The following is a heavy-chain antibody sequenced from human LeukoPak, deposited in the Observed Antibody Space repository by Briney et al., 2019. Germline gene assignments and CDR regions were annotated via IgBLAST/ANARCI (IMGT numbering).Heavy chain of an antibody. CDR3: ARQESGSGWDFDY. CDR1: GGSISSYY. Sequence: SETLSLTCSVSGGSISSYYWSWLRQPAGKGLEWIGSIYYSGSTYYNPSLKSRVTISVDTSKNQFSLKLSSVTAADTAVYYCARQESGSGWDFDYWGQGTLVTVSS. D-gene: IGHD6-19*01. CDR2: IYYSGST. J-gene: IGHJ4*02. V-gene: IGHV4-59*05.